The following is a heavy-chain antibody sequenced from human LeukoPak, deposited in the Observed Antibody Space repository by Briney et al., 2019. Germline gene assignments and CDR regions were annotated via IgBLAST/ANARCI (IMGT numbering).Heavy chain of an antibody. CDR1: GGTFSSYA. V-gene: IGHV1-8*02. D-gene: IGHD1-26*01. CDR2: MNPNSGNT. J-gene: IGHJ6*02. CDR3: ARGSSGATPPFYYYGMDV. Sequence: PRASVKVSCKASGGTFSSYAINWVRQATGQGLEWMGWMNPNSGNTGYAQKFQGRVTMTRNTSISTAYMELSSLRSEDTAVYYCARGSSGATPPFYYYGMDVWGQGTTVTVSS.